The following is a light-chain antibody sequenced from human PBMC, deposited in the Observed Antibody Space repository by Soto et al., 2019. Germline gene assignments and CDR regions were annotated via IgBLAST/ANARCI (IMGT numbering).Light chain of an antibody. V-gene: IGLV2-14*01. Sequence: QSALTQPASVSGSPGQSITICCTGTSSDVGGYNYVSWYQQHPGKAPKLMIYDVSNRPSGVSNRFSGSKSGNTASLTLSGLQAEDEADYYCSSYTSSSAVFGAGTKLTVL. J-gene: IGLJ2*01. CDR3: SSYTSSSAV. CDR2: DVS. CDR1: SSDVGGYNY.